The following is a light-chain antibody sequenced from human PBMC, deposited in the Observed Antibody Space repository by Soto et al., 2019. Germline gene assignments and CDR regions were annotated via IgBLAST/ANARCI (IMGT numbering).Light chain of an antibody. Sequence: QPVLTQPASLSASPGASASLTCTLRRGINVGPYRIYWYQQKPGSPPQFLLRYKSDSDIQQGSGVPSRFSGSKDASANAGFLLISGLQSEDEADYYCMIWHSSACVFGTGTKLTVL. CDR1: RGINVGPYR. V-gene: IGLV5-45*01. CDR3: MIWHSSACV. J-gene: IGLJ1*01. CDR2: YKSDSDI.